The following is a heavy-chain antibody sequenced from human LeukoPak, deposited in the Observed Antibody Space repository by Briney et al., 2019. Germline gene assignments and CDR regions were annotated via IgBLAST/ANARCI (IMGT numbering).Heavy chain of an antibody. J-gene: IGHJ4*02. CDR1: GFTFGDYG. CDR3: ARVGGSGSYYNFDY. CDR2: INWNGGST. Sequence: PGGSLRLSCAASGFTFGDYGMSWVRQAPGKGLEWVSGINWNGGSTGYADSVKGRFTISRDNAKNSLYLQMNSLRAEDTALYYCARVGGSGSYYNFDYWGQGTLVTVSS. D-gene: IGHD3-10*01. V-gene: IGHV3-20*04.